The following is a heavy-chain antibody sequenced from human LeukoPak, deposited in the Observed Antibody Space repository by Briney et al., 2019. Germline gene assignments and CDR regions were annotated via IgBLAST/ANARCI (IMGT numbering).Heavy chain of an antibody. CDR3: ARSHRYNWNRGSSYYYMDV. J-gene: IGHJ6*03. V-gene: IGHV4-59*01. Sequence: SETLSLTCTVSGGSISSYYWSWIRQPPGKGLEWIGYIYYSGSTNYNPSLKSRVTISVDTSKNQFSLKLSSVTAADTAVYYCARSHRYNWNRGSSYYYMDVWGKGTTVTVSS. CDR2: IYYSGST. D-gene: IGHD1/OR15-1a*01. CDR1: GGSISSYY.